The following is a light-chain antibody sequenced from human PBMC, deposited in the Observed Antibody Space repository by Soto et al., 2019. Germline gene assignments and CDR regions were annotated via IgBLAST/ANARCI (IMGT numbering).Light chain of an antibody. CDR3: QQSYSTPPT. J-gene: IGKJ1*01. V-gene: IGKV1-39*01. CDR2: AAS. CDR1: QSISSY. Sequence: DIQMTQSPSSLSSSVGDRVTITCRASQSISSYLNWYQQKPGKAPKLLIYAASRLQSGVPSRFSGRGSGTDFTLTISSLQPEDFATFFCQQSYSTPPTFGRGTKVEIK.